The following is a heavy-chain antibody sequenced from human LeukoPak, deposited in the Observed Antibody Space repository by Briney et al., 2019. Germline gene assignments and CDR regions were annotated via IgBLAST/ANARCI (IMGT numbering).Heavy chain of an antibody. Sequence: SGTLSLTCIVSGYSISSNYYWGWIRQPPGKGLEWIGSIYHSGSTFYNPSLKSRLTISVDTSKNQFSLKLSSVTAADTAVYYCVKSGSYYEAFDYWGQGTLVPVSS. V-gene: IGHV4-38-2*02. J-gene: IGHJ4*02. CDR1: GYSISSNYY. D-gene: IGHD1-26*01. CDR3: VKSGSYYEAFDY. CDR2: IYHSGST.